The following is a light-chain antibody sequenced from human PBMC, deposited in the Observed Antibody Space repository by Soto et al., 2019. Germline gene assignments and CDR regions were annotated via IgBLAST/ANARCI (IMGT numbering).Light chain of an antibody. CDR2: DVS. Sequence: QSALTQPRSVSGSPGQSVTISCTGTSSDVGGYIYVSWYQQYPAKAPKVMIYDVSRRPSGVPDRFSGSKSGNTASLTISGLQAEDEAVYYCCSYTSSSTVVFGGGTKLTVL. CDR1: SSDVGGYIY. J-gene: IGLJ2*01. CDR3: CSYTSSSTVV. V-gene: IGLV2-11*01.